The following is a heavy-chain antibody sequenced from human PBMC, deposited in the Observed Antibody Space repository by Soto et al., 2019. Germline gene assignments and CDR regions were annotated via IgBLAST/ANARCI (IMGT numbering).Heavy chain of an antibody. D-gene: IGHD6-6*01. CDR1: GFTFNNYG. Sequence: QVHLVESGGGVVQPGRSLRLSCAASGFTFNNYGLHWVRQAPGKGLEWVAVISYDGSNKYYADSVKGRFTISRDNSKNTLYLQMNSLRTEDTAVYYCAKEWLAAAASPEADDYWCQGTLVTVSS. CDR2: ISYDGSNK. J-gene: IGHJ4*02. CDR3: AKEWLAAAASPEADDY. V-gene: IGHV3-30*18.